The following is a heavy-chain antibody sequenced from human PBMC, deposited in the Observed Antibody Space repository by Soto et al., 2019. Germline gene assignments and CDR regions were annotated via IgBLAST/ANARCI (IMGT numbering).Heavy chain of an antibody. V-gene: IGHV1-69*12. CDR2: IIPIFGTA. J-gene: IGHJ4*02. CDR1: GGTFSSYA. Sequence: QVQLVQSGAEVKKPGSSVKVSCKASGGTFSSYAISWVRQAPGQGLEWMGGIIPIFGTANYAQKFQGRVTITADESTSTAYMELSSLRSEDTAVYYCARTRGYFSGGSCRGGDYWGQGTLVTVSS. D-gene: IGHD2-15*01. CDR3: ARTRGYFSGGSCRGGDY.